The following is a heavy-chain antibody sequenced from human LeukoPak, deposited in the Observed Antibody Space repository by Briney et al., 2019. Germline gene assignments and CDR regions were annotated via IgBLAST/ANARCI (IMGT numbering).Heavy chain of an antibody. V-gene: IGHV3-33*01. CDR1: GFTFSSYG. CDR3: ARDSSDAYNPEPGY. D-gene: IGHD5-24*01. J-gene: IGHJ4*02. Sequence: GGSLRLSRAASGFTFSSYGMHWVRQAPGMGLEWVAVIWYDGSNKYYADSMKGRFTISRDNSKNSVYLQMNSLRDEDTAVYYCARDSSDAYNPEPGYWGQGTLVTVSS. CDR2: IWYDGSNK.